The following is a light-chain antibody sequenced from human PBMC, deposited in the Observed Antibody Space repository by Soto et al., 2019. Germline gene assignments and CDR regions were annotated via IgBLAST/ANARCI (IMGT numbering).Light chain of an antibody. CDR3: QQANSFPRT. CDR2: AAS. J-gene: IGKJ1*01. CDR1: PGISSW. Sequence: DIQMTQSPSSVSASVGDRVTITCRASPGISSWLAWYQQKPGKAPKLLIYAASSLQSGVPSRFSGSGSGTDFTLPISRLQPEDVATYDCQQANSFPRTFVQGTKVEIK. V-gene: IGKV1-12*01.